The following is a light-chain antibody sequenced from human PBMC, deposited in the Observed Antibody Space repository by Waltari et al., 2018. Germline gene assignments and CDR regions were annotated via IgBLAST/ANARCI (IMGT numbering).Light chain of an antibody. J-gene: IGLJ3*02. Sequence: QLVLTQSPSASASLGASVKLTCTLSSGHSSNVIAWLQQRPEKGPGYLMKVNSDGRHSKGDEIPDRFSGSSSGAERYLTISNLQSEDEADYFCQTGGHGTGVFGGGTTLTVL. CDR2: VNSDGRH. CDR1: SGHSSNV. CDR3: QTGGHGTGV. V-gene: IGLV4-69*01.